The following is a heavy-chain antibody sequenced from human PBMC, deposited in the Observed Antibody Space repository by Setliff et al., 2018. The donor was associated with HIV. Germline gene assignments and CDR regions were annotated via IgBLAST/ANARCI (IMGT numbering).Heavy chain of an antibody. CDR3: PGGPPFAY. Sequence: PSETLSLTCTVSGGSFIGSSFQSTWIRQTPGKGLEWVADIAYSGTTMYTNYNPSLESRVIISEDTSRDQVFLKLTSVAADDTGIYYWPGGPPFAYWGQGLLVTAPQ. CDR2: IAYSGTTMYT. J-gene: IGHJ4*02. CDR1: GGSFIGSSFQ. V-gene: IGHV4-39*07.